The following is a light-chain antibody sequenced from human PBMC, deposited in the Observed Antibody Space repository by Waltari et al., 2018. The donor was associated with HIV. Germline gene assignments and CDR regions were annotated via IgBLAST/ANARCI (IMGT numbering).Light chain of an antibody. Sequence: DIQMTQSPSSLSASVGDRVTITCRASKSIRSYLNWYQQKPGKAPKLLIYAASTLQSGVPARFSGSGSGTDFTLTISSLQPEDFATYYCQQSSSTPITFGRGTRLEIK. CDR1: KSIRSY. V-gene: IGKV1-39*01. CDR2: AAS. CDR3: QQSSSTPIT. J-gene: IGKJ5*01.